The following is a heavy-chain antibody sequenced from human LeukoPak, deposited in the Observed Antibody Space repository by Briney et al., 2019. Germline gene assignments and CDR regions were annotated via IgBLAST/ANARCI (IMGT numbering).Heavy chain of an antibody. CDR2: IYYSGSN. V-gene: IGHV4-39*01. J-gene: IGHJ5*02. Sequence: PSETLSLTCTFSGGSLSSSSYYWGWIRQPPGKGLEWIGSIYYSGSNYYNPSLKSRVTISVDTSKNQFSLKLSSVTAADTAVYYCARLRIAAADNWFDPWGQGTLVTVSS. CDR3: ARLRIAAADNWFDP. D-gene: IGHD6-13*01. CDR1: GGSLSSSSYY.